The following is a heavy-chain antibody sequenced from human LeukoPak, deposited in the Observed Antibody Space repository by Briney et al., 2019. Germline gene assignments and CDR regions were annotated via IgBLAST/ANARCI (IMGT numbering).Heavy chain of an antibody. CDR3: ARGPHYYDSSGYYDY. CDR2: IYSGGSA. J-gene: IGHJ4*02. D-gene: IGHD3-22*01. CDR1: GFTVSSNY. Sequence: GGSLRLSCAASGFTVSSNYMSWVRQAPGKGPEWVSVIYSGGSAYYADSVKGRFTISRDNSKNTLYLQMNSLRAEDTAVYYCARGPHYYDSSGYYDYWGQGTLVTVSS. V-gene: IGHV3-53*01.